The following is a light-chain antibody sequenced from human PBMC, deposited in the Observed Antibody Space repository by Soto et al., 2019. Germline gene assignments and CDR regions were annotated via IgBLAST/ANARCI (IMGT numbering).Light chain of an antibody. V-gene: IGLV2-14*03. CDR1: SSDIGGYNY. CDR3: ASYASSNTVL. CDR2: DVT. J-gene: IGLJ2*01. Sequence: QSVLTQPASVSGSPGQSITISCTGTSSDIGGYNYVSWYQQHPGKAPKLMIYDVTYRPSGVSNRFSASKSGNTASLTTSGLQAEDEADYYCASYASSNTVLFGGGTKVTVL.